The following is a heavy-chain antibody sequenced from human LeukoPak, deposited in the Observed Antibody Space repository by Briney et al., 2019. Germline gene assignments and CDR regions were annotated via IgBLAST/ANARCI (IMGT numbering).Heavy chain of an antibody. V-gene: IGHV1-24*01. J-gene: IGHJ4*02. Sequence: ASVKVSCKVSGYTLTELSMHWVRQAPGKGLEWMGGFDPEDGETIYAQKFQGRVTMTEDTSTDTAYMELSSLRSEDTAVYYCATFIAVAGTWNYWGQGTLVTVSS. D-gene: IGHD6-19*01. CDR2: FDPEDGET. CDR1: GYTLTELS. CDR3: ATFIAVAGTWNY.